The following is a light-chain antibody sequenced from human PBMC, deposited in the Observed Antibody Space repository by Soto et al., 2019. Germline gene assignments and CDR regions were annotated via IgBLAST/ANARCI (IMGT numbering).Light chain of an antibody. CDR3: QRSYSTAVT. V-gene: IGKV1-39*01. CDR2: SAS. CDR1: QSISNY. J-gene: IGKJ4*01. Sequence: DIQMTQSPSSLSASVGDRVTITCRASQSISNYLNWYQQEPGKPPKLLIYSASSLQSGVPSRFSGSGSGTEFTLTISSLQPEDFATYYCQRSYSTAVTFGGGTKVEIK.